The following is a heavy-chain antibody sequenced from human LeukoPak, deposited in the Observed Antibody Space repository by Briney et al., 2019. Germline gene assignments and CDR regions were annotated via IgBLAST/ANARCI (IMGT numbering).Heavy chain of an antibody. CDR2: IYYSGST. CDR3: ASTLIRDGYNHDAFDI. V-gene: IGHV4-39*01. CDR1: GGSISSSSYY. J-gene: IGHJ3*02. D-gene: IGHD5-24*01. Sequence: SETLSLACTVSGGSISSSSYYWGWIRQPPGKGLEWIGSIYYSGSTYYNPSLKSRVTISVDTSKNQFSLKPSSVTAADTAVYYCASTLIRDGYNHDAFDIWGQGTMVTVSS.